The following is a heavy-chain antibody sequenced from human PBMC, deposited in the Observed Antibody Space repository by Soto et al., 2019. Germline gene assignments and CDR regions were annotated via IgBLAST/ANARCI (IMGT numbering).Heavy chain of an antibody. J-gene: IGHJ4*02. V-gene: IGHV1-18*01. D-gene: IGHD3-3*01. Sequence: ASVKVSCKASGYTFTSYGISWVRQAPGQGLEWMGWISAYNGNTNYAQKLQGRVTMTTDTSTSTAYMELRSLRSDDTAVYYCARDRSEYYDFWSGYYSPDYWGQGTLVTVSS. CDR1: GYTFTSYG. CDR2: ISAYNGNT. CDR3: ARDRSEYYDFWSGYYSPDY.